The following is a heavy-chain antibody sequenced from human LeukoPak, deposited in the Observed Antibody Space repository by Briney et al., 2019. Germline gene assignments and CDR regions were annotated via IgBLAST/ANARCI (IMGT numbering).Heavy chain of an antibody. D-gene: IGHD3-10*01. CDR1: EFTFSTYG. J-gene: IGHJ4*02. CDR2: IHFDGSNR. V-gene: IGHV3-30*02. CDR3: AKDRGDFPHYFDY. Sequence: GGSLRLSCAASEFTFSTYGMHWVRQAPGKGLEWVAYIHFDGSNRHYIDSVKGRFTISRDNSENTLYLQMNSLRPEDTAVYYCAKDRGDFPHYFDYWGQGTPVTVSS.